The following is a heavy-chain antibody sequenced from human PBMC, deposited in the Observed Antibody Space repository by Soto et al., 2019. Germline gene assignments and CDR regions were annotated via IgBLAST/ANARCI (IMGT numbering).Heavy chain of an antibody. CDR3: ARVSTIFGVVMFAFDI. CDR2: ISAYNGNT. CDR1: GYTFTSYG. Sequence: GASVKVSCKASGYTFTSYGISWVRQAPGQGLEWMGWISAYNGNTNYAQKLQGRVTMTTDTSTSTAYMELRSLRSDDTAVYYCARVSTIFGVVMFAFDIWGQGTMVTVSS. V-gene: IGHV1-18*01. D-gene: IGHD3-3*01. J-gene: IGHJ3*02.